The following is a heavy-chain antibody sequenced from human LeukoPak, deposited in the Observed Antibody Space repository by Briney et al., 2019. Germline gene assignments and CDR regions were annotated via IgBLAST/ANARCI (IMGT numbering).Heavy chain of an antibody. J-gene: IGHJ4*02. D-gene: IGHD3-10*01. CDR2: VTSSGSST. CDR3: ARERRGSYYAFES. V-gene: IGHV3-11*01. CDR1: GFSISDHY. Sequence: PGGSLRLSCAASGFSISDHYMSWIRQSPGKGLEWISYVTSSGSSTKYADSVKGRFTISRDNAKNSVALQTNSLRAEDTAVYYCARERRGSYYAFESWGQGTLVTVSS.